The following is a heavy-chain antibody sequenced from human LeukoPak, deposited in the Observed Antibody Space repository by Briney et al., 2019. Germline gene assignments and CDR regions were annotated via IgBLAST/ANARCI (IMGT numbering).Heavy chain of an antibody. CDR1: GFTVSSDY. V-gene: IGHV3-9*01. CDR2: ISWNSGSI. D-gene: IGHD3-22*01. Sequence: PGGSLRLSCAASGFTVSSDYMSWVRQAPGKGLEWVSGISWNSGSIGCADSVKGRFTISRDNAKNSLYLQMNSLRAEDTALYYCAKGHYYDSSGYSGFGYWGQGTLVTVSS. J-gene: IGHJ4*02. CDR3: AKGHYYDSSGYSGFGY.